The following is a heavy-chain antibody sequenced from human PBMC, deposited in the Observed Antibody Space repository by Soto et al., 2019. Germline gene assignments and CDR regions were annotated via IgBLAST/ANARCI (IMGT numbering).Heavy chain of an antibody. J-gene: IGHJ2*01. D-gene: IGHD1-1*01. Sequence: PGGSLRLSCAASGFVYSTYAMHWVRLSPGKGLEWVALIWNDGSKKYYVGSVKGRFTISRDNSQNTLNLQMDSLRAEDTAVYFCVRGIPFQYSNNWLHWYFDLWGRGAQVTVSS. CDR3: VRGIPFQYSNNWLHWYFDL. CDR2: IWNDGSKK. CDR1: GFVYSTYA. V-gene: IGHV3-33*01.